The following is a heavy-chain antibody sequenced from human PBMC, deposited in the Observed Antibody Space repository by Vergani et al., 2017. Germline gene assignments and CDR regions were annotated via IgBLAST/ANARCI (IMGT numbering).Heavy chain of an antibody. CDR1: GYTFTGYY. J-gene: IGHJ4*02. V-gene: IGHV1-2*02. CDR2: INPHSVGK. Sequence: QVQLVQSAAEVKKPGASVMVSCKAAGYTFTGYYMHWVLQAPGQGLEWMGGINPHSVGKNYAQKFQGRVTMTRDTSISTAYMELSRLRSDDTAVYYCARDSGSYPKRSYYFDYWGQGTLVTVSS. D-gene: IGHD1-26*01. CDR3: ARDSGSYPKRSYYFDY.